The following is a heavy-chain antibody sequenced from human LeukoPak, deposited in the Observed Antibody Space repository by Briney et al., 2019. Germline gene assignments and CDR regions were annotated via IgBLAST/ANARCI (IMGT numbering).Heavy chain of an antibody. V-gene: IGHV3-30*02. CDR3: ARGHSSGWYSY. Sequence: GGSLRLSCAASGFTFRSYGMHWVRQAPGKGLEWVAFIRYDGNNKYYADSVKGRFTIFRDNSRNTLYLQMNSLRAEDTAVYYCARGHSSGWYSYWGQGTLVTVSS. CDR2: IRYDGNNK. D-gene: IGHD6-19*01. J-gene: IGHJ4*02. CDR1: GFTFRSYG.